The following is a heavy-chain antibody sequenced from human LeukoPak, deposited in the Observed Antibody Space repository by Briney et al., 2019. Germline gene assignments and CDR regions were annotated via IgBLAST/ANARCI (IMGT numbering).Heavy chain of an antibody. J-gene: IGHJ4*02. CDR1: GFTVSSNY. CDR2: IYSGGNT. Sequence: PGGSLRLSCAASGFTVSSNYLSWVRQAPGKGLECVSVIYSGGNTYYADSVKGRLTISRDNSKNTLFLQMNSLRAEDTAVYYCARRGDGGRSFDYWGQGTLVTVSS. D-gene: IGHD4-23*01. CDR3: ARRGDGGRSFDY. V-gene: IGHV3-53*01.